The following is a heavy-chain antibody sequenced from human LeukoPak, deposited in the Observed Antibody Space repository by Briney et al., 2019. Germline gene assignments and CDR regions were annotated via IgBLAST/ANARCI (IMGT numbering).Heavy chain of an antibody. J-gene: IGHJ4*02. CDR1: LFTFSNAW. CDR2: IKSKTDGGTT. CDR3: TTDLTYYYGSGLIDY. D-gene: IGHD3-10*01. V-gene: IGHV3-15*01. Sequence: PGGSLRLSCAPSLFTFSNAWMSWVRQAPGKGLEWVGRIKSKTDGGTTDYAAPVKGRVTISRDDSKNTLYLQMNSLKTEDTAVYYCTTDLTYYYGSGLIDYWGQGTLVTVS.